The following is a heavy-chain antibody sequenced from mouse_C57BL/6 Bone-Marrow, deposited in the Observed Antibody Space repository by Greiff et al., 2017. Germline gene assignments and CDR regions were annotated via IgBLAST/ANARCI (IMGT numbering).Heavy chain of an antibody. CDR2: IDPSDSYT. Sequence: VQLQQPGAELVKPGASVKLSCKASGYTFTSYWMQWVKQRPGQGLEWIGEIDPSDSYTNYNQKFKGKATLTVDTSSSTAYMQLSSLTSEDSAVSYCAPITTVVAPSYAMDYWGQGTSVTVSS. CDR1: GYTFTSYW. J-gene: IGHJ4*01. CDR3: APITTVVAPSYAMDY. V-gene: IGHV1-50*01. D-gene: IGHD1-1*01.